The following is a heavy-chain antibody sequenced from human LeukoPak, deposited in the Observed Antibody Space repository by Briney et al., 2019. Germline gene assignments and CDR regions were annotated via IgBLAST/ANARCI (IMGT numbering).Heavy chain of an antibody. V-gene: IGHV3-48*03. D-gene: IGHD6-13*01. CDR1: GFTFSNYD. Sequence: PGGSLRLSCVASGFTFSNYDMNWVRQAPGKGLEWVSYISNSGNTMYYADSVKGRFTISRDNAKNSLYLQMSSLRAGDTAVYYCVKGTSSFAFSSTWYGDYWGQGTLVTVSS. CDR2: ISNSGNTM. J-gene: IGHJ4*02. CDR3: VKGTSSFAFSSTWYGDY.